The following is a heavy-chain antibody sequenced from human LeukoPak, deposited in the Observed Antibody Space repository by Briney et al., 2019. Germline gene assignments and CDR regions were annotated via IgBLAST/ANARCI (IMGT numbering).Heavy chain of an antibody. Sequence: SETLSLTCTVSGGSISSYYWSWIRQPPGKGLEWIGYIYYSGSTNYNPSLKSRVTISVDTSKNQFSLKLSSVTAADTAVYYCARQIAAAGTHRFDPWGQGTLVTVSS. CDR3: ARQIAAAGTHRFDP. CDR2: IYYSGST. J-gene: IGHJ5*02. CDR1: GGSISSYY. V-gene: IGHV4-59*08. D-gene: IGHD6-13*01.